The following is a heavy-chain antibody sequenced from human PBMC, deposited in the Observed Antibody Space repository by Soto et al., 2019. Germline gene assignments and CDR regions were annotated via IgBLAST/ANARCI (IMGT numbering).Heavy chain of an antibody. D-gene: IGHD3-22*01. Sequence: PGESLKISCKASGYSFSFYRIGWVRQMPGKGLEWMAIMYPDDSDIRYSPSFEAHVTISADKSTSTAFLQWSSLKASDTAMYYCATAYVYDFENSNYYRDAFDIWGQGTLVTVSS. CDR3: ATAYVYDFENSNYYRDAFDI. CDR1: GYSFSFYR. CDR2: MYPDDSDI. J-gene: IGHJ3*02. V-gene: IGHV5-51*01.